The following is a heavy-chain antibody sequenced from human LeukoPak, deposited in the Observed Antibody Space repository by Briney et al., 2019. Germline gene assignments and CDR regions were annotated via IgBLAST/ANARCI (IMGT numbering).Heavy chain of an antibody. D-gene: IGHD1-26*01. CDR1: GGSISSYY. CDR3: ARVTIWELLFFGYDY. CDR2: IYYSGST. Sequence: SETLSLTCTVSGGSISSYYWSWIRQPPGKGLEWIGYIYYSGSTNYNPSLKGRVTISVDTSKNQLSLKLSSVTAADTAVYYCARVTIWELLFFGYDYWGQGTLVTVSS. V-gene: IGHV4-59*12. J-gene: IGHJ4*02.